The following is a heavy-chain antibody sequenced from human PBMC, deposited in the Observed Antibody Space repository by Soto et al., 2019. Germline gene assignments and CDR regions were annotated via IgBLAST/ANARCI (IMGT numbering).Heavy chain of an antibody. V-gene: IGHV3-23*01. Sequence: GGSLRLSCAASGFTFSSYAMSWVRQAPGKGLEWVSAISGSGGSTYYADSVKGRFTISRDNSKNTLYLQMNSLRAEDTAVYYCAKAKYYDFWSGYQYWGQGTLVTVSS. D-gene: IGHD3-3*01. J-gene: IGHJ4*02. CDR2: ISGSGGST. CDR1: GFTFSSYA. CDR3: AKAKYYDFWSGYQY.